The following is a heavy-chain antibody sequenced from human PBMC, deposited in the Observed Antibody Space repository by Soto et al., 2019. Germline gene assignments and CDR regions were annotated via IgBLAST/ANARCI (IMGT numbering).Heavy chain of an antibody. CDR2: ISYDGSNK. D-gene: IGHD3-22*01. V-gene: IGHV3-30-3*01. Sequence: GGSLRLSCAASGFTFSSYAMHWVRQAPGKGLEWVAVISYDGSNKYYADSVKGRFTISRDNSKNTLYLQMNSLRAEDTAVYYCASPRLESEIVAHSAGFDYWGQGTLVTVSS. CDR3: ASPRLESEIVAHSAGFDY. J-gene: IGHJ4*02. CDR1: GFTFSSYA.